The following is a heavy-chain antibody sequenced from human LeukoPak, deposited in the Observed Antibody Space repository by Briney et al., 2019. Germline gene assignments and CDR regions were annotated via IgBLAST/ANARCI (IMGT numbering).Heavy chain of an antibody. V-gene: IGHV3-74*01. Sequence: GGSLRLSCAASGFTFSNYWMHWVRQAPGKGLVWVSRIDPDGSRLDYADSVKGRFTISRDNAKNTLYLQMNSLRAEDSAVCYCLTGDDYWGQGTLVTVSS. CDR3: LTGDDY. J-gene: IGHJ4*02. CDR1: GFTFSNYW. CDR2: IDPDGSRL. D-gene: IGHD7-27*01.